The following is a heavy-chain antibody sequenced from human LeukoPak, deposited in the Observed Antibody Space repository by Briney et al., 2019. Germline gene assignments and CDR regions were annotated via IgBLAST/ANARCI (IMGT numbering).Heavy chain of an antibody. D-gene: IGHD6-13*01. V-gene: IGHV3-43D*03. Sequence: GGSLRPSCAASGFTFDDYAMHWVRQAPGKGLEWVSLISWDGGSTYYADSVKGRFTISRDNSKNSLYLQMNSLRAEDTALYYCATAAGNWGQGTLVTVSS. CDR2: ISWDGGST. CDR3: ATAAGN. CDR1: GFTFDDYA. J-gene: IGHJ4*02.